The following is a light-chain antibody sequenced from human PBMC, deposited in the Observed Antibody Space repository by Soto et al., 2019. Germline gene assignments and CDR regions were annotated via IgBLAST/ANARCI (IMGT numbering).Light chain of an antibody. CDR1: QSVSSSY. V-gene: IGKV3-20*01. CDR2: GAS. Sequence: EIVLTQSPGTLSLSPGERATLSCRASQSVSSSYLAWYQQKPGQAPRLLIYGASSRATGIPDRFSGSGSGTDFTLTISRLEXEDFAVYYCQQYGNSRTFGQGTKVDIK. J-gene: IGKJ1*01. CDR3: QQYGNSRT.